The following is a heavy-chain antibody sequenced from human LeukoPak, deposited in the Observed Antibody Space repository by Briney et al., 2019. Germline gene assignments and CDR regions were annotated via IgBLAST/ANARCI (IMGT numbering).Heavy chain of an antibody. J-gene: IGHJ4*02. CDR2: LNWNGGST. V-gene: IGHV3-20*04. D-gene: IGHD1-26*01. CDR1: GFTFDSHG. Sequence: GWSLRLSCAASGFTFDSHGMTWVRQAPGKGLKWVSGLNWNGGSTGYADSLQGRFTISRDNAKNSLYLQMTSLRAEDTALYYCARTRSSGGYSGADYWGQGTLVTVSS. CDR3: ARTRSSGGYSGADY.